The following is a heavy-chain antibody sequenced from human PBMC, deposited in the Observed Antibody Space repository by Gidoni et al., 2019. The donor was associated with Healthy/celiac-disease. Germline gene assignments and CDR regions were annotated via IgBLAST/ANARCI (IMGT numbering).Heavy chain of an antibody. J-gene: IGHJ6*02. CDR3: ARWGYCSGGSCYSYYYYGMDV. D-gene: IGHD2-15*01. CDR2: IKQDGSEK. V-gene: IGHV3-7*04. Sequence: EVQLVESGGGLVQPGGSLRLSCAASGFPFSSYSISWVRQAPGKGLEWVANIKQDGSEKYYVDAVKGRFTISRDNAKNSLYLQMNSLRAEDTAVYYCARWGYCSGGSCYSYYYYGMDVWGQGTTVTVSS. CDR1: GFPFSSYS.